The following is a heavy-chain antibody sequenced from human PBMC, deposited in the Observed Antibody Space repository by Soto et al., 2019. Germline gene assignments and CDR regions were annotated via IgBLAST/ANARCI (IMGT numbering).Heavy chain of an antibody. V-gene: IGHV1-69*01. CDR3: ARGGRGYSGYDSAFDY. Sequence: QVQLVQSGAEVKKPGSSVKVSCKASGGTFSSYAISWVRQAPGQGLEWMGGIIPIFGTANYAQKFQGRVTITAEESTSTAYMELRSLRSEDTAVYYCARGGRGYSGYDSAFDYWGQGTLVTVSS. CDR2: IIPIFGTA. CDR1: GGTFSSYA. J-gene: IGHJ4*02. D-gene: IGHD5-12*01.